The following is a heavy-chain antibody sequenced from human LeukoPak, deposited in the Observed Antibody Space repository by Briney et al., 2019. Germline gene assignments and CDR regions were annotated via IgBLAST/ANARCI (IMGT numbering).Heavy chain of an antibody. CDR2: IRYDGSNK. V-gene: IGHV3-30*02. Sequence: PGGSLRLSCAASGFTFSSYGMHWVPQAPGKGLEWVAFIRYDGSNKYYADSVKGRFTISRDNSKNTLYLQMNSLRAEDTAVYSCAKIIVVVPAATDFFDYWGQGTLVTVPS. CDR1: GFTFSSYG. CDR3: AKIIVVVPAATDFFDY. D-gene: IGHD2-2*01. J-gene: IGHJ4*02.